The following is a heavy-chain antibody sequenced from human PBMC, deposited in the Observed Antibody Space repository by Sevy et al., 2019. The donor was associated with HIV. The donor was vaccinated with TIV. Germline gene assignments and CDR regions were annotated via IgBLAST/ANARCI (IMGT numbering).Heavy chain of an antibody. Sequence: GGSLRLSCAASAFTFSSYNMNWVRQAPGKGLKWVSCISGSSNYIYYAESLKGRFIISRDNAKNTLYLQMNSLRADDTAVYYCARGPPDGSYDYFDYWGQGTLVTVSS. CDR1: AFTFSSYN. J-gene: IGHJ4*02. D-gene: IGHD1-26*01. V-gene: IGHV3-21*06. CDR2: ISGSSNYI. CDR3: ARGPPDGSYDYFDY.